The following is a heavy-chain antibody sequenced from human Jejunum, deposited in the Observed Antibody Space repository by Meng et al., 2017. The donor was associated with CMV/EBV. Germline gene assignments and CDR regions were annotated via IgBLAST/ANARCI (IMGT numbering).Heavy chain of an antibody. D-gene: IGHD3-3*01. V-gene: IGHV3-30*02. J-gene: IGHJ3*02. CDR1: GFTFSNYG. CDR2: IRYDESNK. Sequence: GFTFSNYGMHWVRQAPGKGLEWVAFIRYDESNKYYADSVKGRFTISRDNSMNTLYVQMNSLRTEDTAVYYCARPFGVASAGAFDIWGQGTMVTVSS. CDR3: ARPFGVASAGAFDI.